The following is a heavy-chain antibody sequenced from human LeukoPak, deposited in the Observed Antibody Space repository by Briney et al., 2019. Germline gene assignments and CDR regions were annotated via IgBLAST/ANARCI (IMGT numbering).Heavy chain of an antibody. J-gene: IGHJ4*02. Sequence: PSETLSLSCTVSGGSISSDDYYWSWIRQPPGKGLEWIGYIYYSGSTYYNPSLKSRVTISVDTSKNQFSLKLSSVTAADTAVYYCARVVPAAIFDYWGQGTLVTVSS. V-gene: IGHV4-30-4*01. CDR3: ARVVPAAIFDY. CDR2: IYYSGST. D-gene: IGHD2-2*01. CDR1: GGSISSDDYY.